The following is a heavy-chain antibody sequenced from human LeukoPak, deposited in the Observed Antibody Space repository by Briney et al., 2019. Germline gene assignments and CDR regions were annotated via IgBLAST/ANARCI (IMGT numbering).Heavy chain of an antibody. V-gene: IGHV3-30*02. CDR3: ARNRAAAGDWLDP. CDR2: IRYDGRIK. J-gene: IGHJ5*02. CDR1: GFTFSAYG. D-gene: IGHD6-13*01. Sequence: GGSLRLSCAASGFTFSAYGVHWVRQAPGKGLEWLAFIRYDGRIKNYADSVKGRFTISRDNSKNTLYLQMNRLTTEDTSLYYCARNRAAAGDWLDPWGQGTLVIVSS.